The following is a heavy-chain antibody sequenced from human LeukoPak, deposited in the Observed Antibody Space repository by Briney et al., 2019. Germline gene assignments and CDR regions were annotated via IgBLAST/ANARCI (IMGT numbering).Heavy chain of an antibody. D-gene: IGHD5-18*01. J-gene: IGHJ4*02. CDR1: GFTFSSHW. Sequence: GGSLRLSCAASGFTFSSHWMHWVRQAPGKGLMWVSRINRDGSRTDYADSVKGRFTISRDDAKNTLYLQVNSLRAEDTAVYFCARGGSDTAMALDYWGQGTLVTVSS. CDR2: INRDGSRT. V-gene: IGHV3-74*01. CDR3: ARGGSDTAMALDY.